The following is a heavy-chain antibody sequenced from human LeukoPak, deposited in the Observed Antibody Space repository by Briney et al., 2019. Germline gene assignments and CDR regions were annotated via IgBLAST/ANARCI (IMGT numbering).Heavy chain of an antibody. CDR3: ARLYSGSDW. V-gene: IGHV5-51*01. Sequence: GGSLKISCKGSGYSFTNYWLGWVRQMPGKGLEWMGIINPADSNTRYSPSFQGQVTISADKSISTAYLQWSSLQASDTAMYYCARLYSGSDWWGQGTLVTVSS. J-gene: IGHJ4*02. D-gene: IGHD5-12*01. CDR1: GYSFTNYW. CDR2: INPADSNT.